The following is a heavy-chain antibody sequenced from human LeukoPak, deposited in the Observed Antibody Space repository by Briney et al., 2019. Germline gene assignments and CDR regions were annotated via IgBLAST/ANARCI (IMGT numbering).Heavy chain of an antibody. V-gene: IGHV3-23*01. CDR3: AKGSVGNADFAS. CDR2: IIVSGTT. D-gene: IGHD6-25*01. CDR1: GFTFSSFS. Sequence: PGGSLRLSCAASGFTFSSFSMTWVRQAPGQGLEWVSSIIVSGTTYYADSVKGRLTISRDSFRGTLFLQVDSLRGDDTAVEFCAKGSVGNADFASWGQGALVTVSS. J-gene: IGHJ4*02.